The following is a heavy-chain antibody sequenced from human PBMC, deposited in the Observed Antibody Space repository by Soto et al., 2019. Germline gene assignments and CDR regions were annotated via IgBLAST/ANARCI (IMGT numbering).Heavy chain of an antibody. V-gene: IGHV4-61*01. CDR2: IYHSGST. J-gene: IGHJ4*02. CDR3: ARVAIDYDYVWGSPNYFDC. D-gene: IGHD3-16*01. CDR1: GGSVSSSSYY. Sequence: QVQLQESGPGLVKPSETLSLTCTVSGGSVSSSSYYWSWIRQPPGKGLEWIGYIYHSGSTNYNPSLHSRVTISVDTSKNQFSLKLRSVTAADTAVYFCARVAIDYDYVWGSPNYFDCWGQGTLVTVSS.